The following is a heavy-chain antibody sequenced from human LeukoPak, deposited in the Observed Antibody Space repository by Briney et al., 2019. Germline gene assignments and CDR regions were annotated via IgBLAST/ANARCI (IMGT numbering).Heavy chain of an antibody. Sequence: SETLSLTCTVSGGSISSSSYYWGWIRQPPGKGLEWIGSIYYSGSTYYNPSLKSRVTISVDTSKNQFSLKLSSVTAADTAVYYCAREGCSSTSCLTWFDPWGQGTLVTVSS. CDR3: AREGCSSTSCLTWFDP. CDR1: GGSISSSSYY. V-gene: IGHV4-39*07. J-gene: IGHJ5*02. CDR2: IYYSGST. D-gene: IGHD2-2*01.